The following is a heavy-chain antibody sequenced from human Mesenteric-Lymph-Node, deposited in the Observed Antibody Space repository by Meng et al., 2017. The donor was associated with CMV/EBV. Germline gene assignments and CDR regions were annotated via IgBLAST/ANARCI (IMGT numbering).Heavy chain of an antibody. J-gene: IGHJ4*02. CDR1: GFTVSSNY. V-gene: IGHV3-53*01. Sequence: GGSLRLSCAVSGFTVSSNYMSWVRQAPGKGLEWVSVMYSSGKTYYADSVKGRFTISRDNPKNSLYLQMNSLRAEDTAVYYCARDSGRWLRPNYFDYWGQGTLVTVSS. CDR3: ARDSGRWLRPNYFDY. D-gene: IGHD5-12*01. CDR2: MYSSGKT.